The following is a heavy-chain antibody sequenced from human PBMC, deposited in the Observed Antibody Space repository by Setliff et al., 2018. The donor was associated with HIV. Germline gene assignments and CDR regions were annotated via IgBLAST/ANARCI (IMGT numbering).Heavy chain of an antibody. CDR3: ARGFSGHYSFTGYMDV. Sequence: SCAASGFTFSSYAMSWIRQPPGKGLEWIGEINHSGSTKYNPSLKSRVTISVDTSKKQFSLNLSSVTAADTAVYYCARGFSGHYSFTGYMDVWGKGTTVTVSS. CDR1: GFTFSSYA. J-gene: IGHJ6*03. CDR2: INHSGST. V-gene: IGHV4-34*01. D-gene: IGHD3-22*01.